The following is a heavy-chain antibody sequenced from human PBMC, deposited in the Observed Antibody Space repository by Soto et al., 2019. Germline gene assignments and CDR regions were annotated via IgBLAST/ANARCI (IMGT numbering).Heavy chain of an antibody. V-gene: IGHV4-59*01. CDR2: LYYGRSA. CDR3: ALRSMAVVPEY. J-gene: IGHJ4*02. Sequence: QVQLQESGPGLVKPSETLSLTCAVSGDSISSYYCMWIRQPPGKGLESIGYLYYGRSANYNPSLKSRVTLSVDTSTNQFSLTLSSMTAADTGVYYCALRSMAVVPEYWGQGTLVTVSS. CDR1: GDSISSYY. D-gene: IGHD3-22*01.